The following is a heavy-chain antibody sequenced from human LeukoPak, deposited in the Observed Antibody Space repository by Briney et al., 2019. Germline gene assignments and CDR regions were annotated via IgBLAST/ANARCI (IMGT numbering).Heavy chain of an antibody. CDR3: ARDLHSSGWSDFDY. V-gene: IGHV3-30*04. CDR2: ISYDGSNK. J-gene: IGHJ4*02. Sequence: GSLRLSCAASGFTFSSYAMHWVRQAPGKGLEWVAVISYDGSNKYYADSVKGRFTISRDNSKNTLYLQTNSLRAEDTAVYYCARDLHSSGWSDFDYWGQGTLVTVSS. CDR1: GFTFSSYA. D-gene: IGHD6-19*01.